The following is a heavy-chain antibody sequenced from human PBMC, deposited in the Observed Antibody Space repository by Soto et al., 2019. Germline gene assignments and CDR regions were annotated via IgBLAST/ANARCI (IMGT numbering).Heavy chain of an antibody. CDR1: GAFVTNGYT. V-gene: IGHV4-4*02. Sequence: QVQLQESGPGLVKPSGTLSLTCVVSGAFVTNGYTWSWIRQPPWKGLEWIGQIGYGGSPSYQRSLKVRATFSLAASSNPFSRTLNPVPPGHAATYFCGRVGDIGGGVGGFARLDPWGQGILVAVSS. J-gene: IGHJ5*02. CDR2: IGYGGSP. CDR3: GRVGDIGGGVGGFARLDP. D-gene: IGHD3-10*01.